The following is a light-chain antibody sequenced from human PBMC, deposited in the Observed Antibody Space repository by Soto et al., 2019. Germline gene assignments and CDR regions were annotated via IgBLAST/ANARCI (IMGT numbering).Light chain of an antibody. CDR3: QQGHNWPLP. V-gene: IGKV3-15*01. Sequence: EIVMTQSPATLSLSPGERAALSFRASQSINSELAWYQQKPGQPPRLLIYGASTRATGVPARFTGSESGSEFTLTLCVLQSEDFAVYYFQQGHNWPLPFGQGTRLEI. CDR1: QSINSE. CDR2: GAS. J-gene: IGKJ2*01.